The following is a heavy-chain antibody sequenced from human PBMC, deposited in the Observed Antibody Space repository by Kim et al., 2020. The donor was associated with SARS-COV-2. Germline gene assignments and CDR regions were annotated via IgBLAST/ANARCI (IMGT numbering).Heavy chain of an antibody. CDR2: ISSSSSYI. Sequence: GGSLRLSCAASGFTFSSYSMNWVRQAPGKGLEWVSSISSSSSYIYYADSVKGRFTISRDNAKNSLYLQMNSLRAEDTAVYYCAREAHCSGGSCYTDNWFDPWGQGTLVTVSS. J-gene: IGHJ5*02. CDR3: AREAHCSGGSCYTDNWFDP. CDR1: GFTFSSYS. V-gene: IGHV3-21*01. D-gene: IGHD2-15*01.